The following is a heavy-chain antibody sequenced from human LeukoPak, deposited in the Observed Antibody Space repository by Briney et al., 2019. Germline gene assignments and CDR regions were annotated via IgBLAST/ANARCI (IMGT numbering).Heavy chain of an antibody. CDR2: ISSSGSTI. Sequence: PGGSLRLSCAASGFTFSDYYMIWIRQAPGKGLEWVSYISSSGSTIYYADSVKGRFTISRDNAKNSLYLQMNSLRAEDTAVYYCARASSPTYYYDSSGSYNFQHWGQGTLVTVSS. CDR3: ARASSPTYYYDSSGSYNFQH. V-gene: IGHV3-11*01. D-gene: IGHD3-22*01. J-gene: IGHJ1*01. CDR1: GFTFSDYY.